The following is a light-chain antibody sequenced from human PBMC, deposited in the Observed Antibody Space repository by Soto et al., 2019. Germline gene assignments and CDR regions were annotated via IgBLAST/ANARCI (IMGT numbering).Light chain of an antibody. V-gene: IGKV1-5*03. Sequence: DIQMTQSPSTLSASVGDRVTIICRASQTISNWLAWYQQKGGKAPKLLISKASNLDSGVPSRFSSSGSGTEFNLTISSLQPEDFATYYCQQYNSFIWTFGQGTRVDIK. CDR3: QQYNSFIWT. CDR2: KAS. J-gene: IGKJ1*01. CDR1: QTISNW.